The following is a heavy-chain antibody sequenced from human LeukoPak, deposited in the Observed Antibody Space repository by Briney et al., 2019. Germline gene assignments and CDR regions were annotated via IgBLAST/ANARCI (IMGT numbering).Heavy chain of an antibody. CDR3: ARGRYDFWSGYLNWFDP. Sequence: ASVKVSCKASGYTFTSYGISWVRQAPGQGLEWMGWISAYNGNTNYAQKLQGRVTMTTDTSTSTAYMELRGLRSDDTAVYYCARGRYDFWSGYLNWFDPWGQGTLVTVSS. J-gene: IGHJ5*02. CDR2: ISAYNGNT. D-gene: IGHD3-3*01. CDR1: GYTFTSYG. V-gene: IGHV1-18*01.